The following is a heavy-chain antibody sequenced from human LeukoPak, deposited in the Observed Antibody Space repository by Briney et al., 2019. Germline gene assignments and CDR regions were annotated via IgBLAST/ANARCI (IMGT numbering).Heavy chain of an antibody. CDR2: VKQDGSEK. V-gene: IGHV3-7*01. J-gene: IGHJ4*02. D-gene: IGHD3-3*01. CDR3: ARDRNTDFWSGYYTNYFDY. CDR1: GFTFSSYW. Sequence: GGSLRLSCAASGFTFSSYWMSWVRQAPGKGLEWVASVKQDGSEKYYVDSVKGRFTISRDNAKNSLYLHMNSLRAEDTAVYYCARDRNTDFWSGYYTNYFDYWGQGTLVTVSS.